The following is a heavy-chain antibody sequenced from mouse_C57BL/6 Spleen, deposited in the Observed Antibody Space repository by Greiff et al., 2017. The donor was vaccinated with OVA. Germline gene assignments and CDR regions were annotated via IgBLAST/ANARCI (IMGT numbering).Heavy chain of an antibody. Sequence: QVQLQQPGAELVKPGASVKLSCKASGYTFTSYWMQWVKQRPGQGLEWIGEIDPSDSYTNYNQKFKGKATLNVDTSSSTAYRQLRSLKSEDSAVYCCARFKNDAIDYWGQGTSVTVSS. CDR3: ARFKNDAIDY. CDR2: IDPSDSYT. V-gene: IGHV1-50*01. CDR1: GYTFTSYW. J-gene: IGHJ4*01.